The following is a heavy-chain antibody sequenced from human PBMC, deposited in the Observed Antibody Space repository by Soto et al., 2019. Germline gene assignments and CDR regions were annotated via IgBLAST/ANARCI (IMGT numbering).Heavy chain of an antibody. Sequence: PSETLSLTCTVSGGSINSGGYYWTCIRQHPGKGLEWIGYIHNSGSTDYLPSLKSRGTMSVDTSNNQSSLKLNSVTAADTAVYYCARENRNHDSSGYLDYWGQGTLVTVSS. D-gene: IGHD3-22*01. J-gene: IGHJ4*02. V-gene: IGHV4-31*03. CDR3: ARENRNHDSSGYLDY. CDR1: GGSINSGGYY. CDR2: IHNSGST.